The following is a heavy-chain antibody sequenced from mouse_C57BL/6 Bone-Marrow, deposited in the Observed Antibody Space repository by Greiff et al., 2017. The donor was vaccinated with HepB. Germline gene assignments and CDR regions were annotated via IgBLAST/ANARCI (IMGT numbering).Heavy chain of an antibody. Sequence: QVQLQQPGAELVKPGASVKLSCKASGYTFTSYWMQWVKQRPGQGLEWIGEIDPSDSYTNYNQKFKGKATLTVDTSSSTAYMQLSSLTSEDSAVYYCASGITTDFDYWGQGPTLTVSS. D-gene: IGHD2-4*01. CDR2: IDPSDSYT. J-gene: IGHJ2*01. CDR3: ASGITTDFDY. V-gene: IGHV1-50*01. CDR1: GYTFTSYW.